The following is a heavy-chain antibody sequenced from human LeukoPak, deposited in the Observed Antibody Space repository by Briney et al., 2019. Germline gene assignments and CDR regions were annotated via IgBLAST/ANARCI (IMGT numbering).Heavy chain of an antibody. CDR2: INPSGGST. CDR1: GYTFTSYY. Sequence: GASVKVSCKASGYTFTSYYMHWVRQAPGQGLEWMGIINPSGGSTSYAQKFQGRVTMTRDMSTSTVYMELRSLRSDDTAVYYCARDPDTLEDTHGYSSGWYLEWFDPWGQGTLVTVSS. V-gene: IGHV1-46*01. CDR3: ARDPDTLEDTHGYSSGWYLEWFDP. D-gene: IGHD6-19*01. J-gene: IGHJ5*02.